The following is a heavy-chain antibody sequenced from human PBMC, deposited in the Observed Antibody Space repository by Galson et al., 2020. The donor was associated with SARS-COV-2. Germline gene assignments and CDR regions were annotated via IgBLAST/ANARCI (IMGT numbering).Heavy chain of an antibody. CDR3: ARVQIRLRFGYWYFDL. CDR2: IYYSGST. J-gene: IGHJ2*01. D-gene: IGHD5-12*01. Sequence: SETLSITCTVSGGSISSYYWSWIRQHPGKGLEWIGYIYYSGSTNYNPSLKSRVTISVDTSKNQFSLKLSSVTAADTAVYYCARVQIRLRFGYWYFDLWGRGTLVTVSS. V-gene: IGHV4-59*01. CDR1: GGSISSYY.